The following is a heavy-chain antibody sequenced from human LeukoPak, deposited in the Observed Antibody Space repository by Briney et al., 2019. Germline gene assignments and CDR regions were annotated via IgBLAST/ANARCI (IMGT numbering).Heavy chain of an antibody. CDR3: AREDAGWFDP. CDR1: GGSISSYY. Sequence: SETLSLTCTVSGGSISSYYWSWIRQPPGKGPEWIGYIYYSGSTNYNPSLKSRVTISVDTSKNQFSLKLSSVTAADTAVYYCAREDAGWFDPWGQGALVTVSS. CDR2: IYYSGST. V-gene: IGHV4-59*01. J-gene: IGHJ5*02.